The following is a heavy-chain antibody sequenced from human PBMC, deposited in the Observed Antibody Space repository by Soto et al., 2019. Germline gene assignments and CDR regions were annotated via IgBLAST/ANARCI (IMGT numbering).Heavy chain of an antibody. CDR2: IKKDGSEK. J-gene: IGHJ4*02. CDR1: GFTFGSYW. CDR3: ARSCSSTSCYYFDY. V-gene: IGHV3-7*01. D-gene: IGHD2-2*01. Sequence: QLGGSRGLPGAPSGFTFGSYWMSGAGQAPGKGLDGVANIKKDGSEKYYVDSVKGRFTISRENAKNSLYLQMNSLRAEDTAVYYCARSCSSTSCYYFDYWGQGTLVTVSS.